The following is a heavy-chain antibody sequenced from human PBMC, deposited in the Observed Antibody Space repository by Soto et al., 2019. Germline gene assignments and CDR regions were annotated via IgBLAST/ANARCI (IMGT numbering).Heavy chain of an antibody. CDR2: IYHSGST. CDR1: GGSISSGGYS. D-gene: IGHD3-9*01. CDR3: ARHIDYYIFGGYRNWLDS. J-gene: IGHJ5*01. Sequence: PSETLSLTCAVSGGSISSGGYSWSWIRQPPGKGLEWIGYIYHSGSTYYNPSLKSRVTISVDTSKNQFSLKLSSVTAADTAVHYCARHIDYYIFGGYRNWLDSWGQRTPVT. V-gene: IGHV4-30-2*01.